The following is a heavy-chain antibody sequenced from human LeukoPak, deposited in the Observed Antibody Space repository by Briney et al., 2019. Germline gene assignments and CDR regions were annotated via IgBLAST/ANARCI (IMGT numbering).Heavy chain of an antibody. Sequence: GGSLRLSCAASGFTFSSAMTWVRQAPGKGLEWVSSISSSSSYIYYADSVKGRFTISRDNAKNSLYLQMNSLRAEDTAVYYCAREPLVVSLDYWGQGTLVTVSS. CDR2: ISSSSSYI. V-gene: IGHV3-21*01. D-gene: IGHD2-15*01. CDR1: GFTFSSA. J-gene: IGHJ4*02. CDR3: AREPLVVSLDY.